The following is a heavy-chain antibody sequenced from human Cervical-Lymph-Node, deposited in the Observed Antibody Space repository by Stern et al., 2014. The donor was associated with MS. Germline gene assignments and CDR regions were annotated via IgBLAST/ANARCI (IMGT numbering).Heavy chain of an antibody. D-gene: IGHD4-17*01. J-gene: IGHJ3*02. Sequence: EVQLLESGAEVKKPGESLKISCKGSGYSFNTYWIGWVRQMPGKGLEWMGIIYPGDSDTTYSPSFQGQVTISADKSISTAYLQWISLKASDTAMYYCARLGIRAPDFGDYFDAFAIWGQGTMVTVSS. V-gene: IGHV5-51*03. CDR1: GYSFNTYW. CDR3: ARLGIRAPDFGDYFDAFAI. CDR2: IYPGDSDT.